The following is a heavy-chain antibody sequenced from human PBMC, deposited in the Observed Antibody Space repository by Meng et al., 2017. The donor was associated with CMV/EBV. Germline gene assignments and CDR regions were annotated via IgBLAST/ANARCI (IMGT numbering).Heavy chain of an antibody. V-gene: IGHV3-30*02. CDR2: IRYDGSNK. CDR1: GFTLSSYG. D-gene: IGHD3-10*01. CDR3: AKDSLVLNYYYYYGMDV. Sequence: GESLKISCAASGFTLSSYGMHWVRQAPGKGLEWVAFIRYDGSNKYYADSVKGRFTISRDNSKNTLYLQMNSLRAGDTAVYYCAKDSLVLNYYYYYGMDVWGQGTTVTVSS. J-gene: IGHJ6*02.